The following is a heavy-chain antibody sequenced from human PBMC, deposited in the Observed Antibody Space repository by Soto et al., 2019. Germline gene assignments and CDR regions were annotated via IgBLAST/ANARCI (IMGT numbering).Heavy chain of an antibody. CDR1: GFTLSGFD. CDR2: IKTKVESYAT. J-gene: IGHJ4*02. CDR3: TRGFCSGGGWYAEFDW. Sequence: EVQLVESGGGLVQPGGSLKLSCAASGFTLSGFDIHWVRQASGEGLEWVGRIKTKVESYATALAASVKGRFTISRDDRKNRAYMQMRSLTTGSTAVYYCTRGFCSGGGWYAEFDWGGQGTLVTVSS. V-gene: IGHV3-73*01. D-gene: IGHD2-15*01.